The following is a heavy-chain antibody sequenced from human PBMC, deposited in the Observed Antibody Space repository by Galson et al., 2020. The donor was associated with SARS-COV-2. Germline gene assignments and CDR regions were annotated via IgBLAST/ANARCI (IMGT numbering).Heavy chain of an antibody. J-gene: IGHJ4*02. D-gene: IGHD6-13*01. CDR3: VRDWAAAGDY. V-gene: IGHV3-74*01. CDR2: IKNDGREK. Sequence: GGSLRLSCAASGFTFSRHWMHWVRQAPGKGLVWVSYIKNDGREKIYADSVKGRFTVSRDNAKNTMYLQMDSLRAEDTAVYFCVRDWAAAGDYWGQGTLVTVSS. CDR1: GFTFSRHW.